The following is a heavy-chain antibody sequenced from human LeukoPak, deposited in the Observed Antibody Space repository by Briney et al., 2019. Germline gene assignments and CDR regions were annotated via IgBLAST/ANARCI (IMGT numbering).Heavy chain of an antibody. Sequence: GGSLRLSCAASGFTFSSYSMNWVRQAPGKGLEWVSSISSSSRHIYYADSMKGRFTISRDNAKNSVYLQMNGLRAEDTAVYYCASGPGLDYWGQGTLVTVSS. V-gene: IGHV3-21*01. CDR2: ISSSSRHI. CDR3: ASGPGLDY. J-gene: IGHJ4*02. CDR1: GFTFSSYS.